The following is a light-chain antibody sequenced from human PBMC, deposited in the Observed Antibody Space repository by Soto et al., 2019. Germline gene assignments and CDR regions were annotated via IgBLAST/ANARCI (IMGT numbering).Light chain of an antibody. J-gene: IGKJ1*01. V-gene: IGKV1-5*03. CDR1: QNIRGW. CDR2: KAS. CDR3: QQYNGPWT. Sequence: DIQMTQSPSTLSASVGDRVTITCRASQNIRGWLAWYHQKPGKAPNLLIYKASILVSGVPSRFSGSGSGSEFTLTISSLQSDDFATYYCQQYNGPWTFGQGTKVEIK.